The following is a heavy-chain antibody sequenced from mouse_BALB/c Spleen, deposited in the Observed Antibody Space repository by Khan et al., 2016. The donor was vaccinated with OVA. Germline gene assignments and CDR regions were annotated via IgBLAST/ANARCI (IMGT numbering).Heavy chain of an antibody. D-gene: IGHD2-2*01. CDR2: ISTYSGNT. CDR1: GYTFTDYA. J-gene: IGHJ3*01. CDR3: ARPGLRRGAWFAY. V-gene: IGHV1S137*01. Sequence: VELVESGPELVRPGVSVKISCKGSGYTFTDYAMHWVKQSHAKSLEWIGVISTYSGNTNYNQKFKGKATMTVDKSSSTADMELARLTSEDSAIYYCARPGLRRGAWFAYWGQGTLVTVSA.